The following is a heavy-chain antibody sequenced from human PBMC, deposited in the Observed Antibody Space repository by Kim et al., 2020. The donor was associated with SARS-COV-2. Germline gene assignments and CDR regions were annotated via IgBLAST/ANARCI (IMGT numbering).Heavy chain of an antibody. V-gene: IGHV3-48*04. J-gene: IGHJ3*02. D-gene: IGHD2-15*01. CDR2: ISGTGTIT. Sequence: GGSLRLSCATSGFTISLYSMNWVRQSPGKGLEWVSHISGTGTITKHADSVRGRFTISRDNAKNSLFLQMNGLRAEDTAVYYCGSENYWAFDIWGQGTMVT. CDR3: GSENYWAFDI. CDR1: GFTISLYS.